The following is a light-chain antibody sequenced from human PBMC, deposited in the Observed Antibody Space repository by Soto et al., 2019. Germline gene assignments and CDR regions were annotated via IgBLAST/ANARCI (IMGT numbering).Light chain of an antibody. CDR3: SSYAGINNLGV. CDR2: EVN. J-gene: IGLJ1*01. Sequence: QSALTQPPSASGSPGQSVTISCTGTSSDVGGYKYVSWYQQHPGKAPKLMIFEVNKRPSGVPDRFSGSKSGKTASLTVSGVQAEDEADYYCSSYAGINNLGVFGTGTKVTVL. CDR1: SSDVGGYKY. V-gene: IGLV2-8*01.